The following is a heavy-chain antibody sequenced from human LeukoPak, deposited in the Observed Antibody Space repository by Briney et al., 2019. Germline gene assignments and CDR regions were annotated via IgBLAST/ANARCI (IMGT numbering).Heavy chain of an antibody. CDR3: ARAGQSSIAARRYFDY. V-gene: IGHV4-39*07. Sequence: SETLSLTCTVSGGSISSSSYYWSWIRQPPGKGLEWIGEINHSGSTNYNPSLKSRVTISVDTSKNQFSLKLSSVTAADTAVYYCARAGQSSIAARRYFDYWGQGTLVTVSS. J-gene: IGHJ4*02. CDR2: INHSGST. D-gene: IGHD6-6*01. CDR1: GGSISSSSYY.